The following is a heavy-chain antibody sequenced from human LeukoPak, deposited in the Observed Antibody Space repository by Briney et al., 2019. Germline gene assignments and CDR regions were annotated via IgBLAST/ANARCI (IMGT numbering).Heavy chain of an antibody. CDR3: AREGEAEAAAGLYGLDV. J-gene: IGHJ6*02. V-gene: IGHV1-69*04. D-gene: IGHD6-25*01. Sequence: SVKVSCKASGGTFSNYAISWVRQAPGQGLEWMGRIIPFLDTSTYARKFQGRLIFTADKSTNIAYMGLSSLRFQDTAVYYCAREGEAEAAAGLYGLDVWGQGTTVTVSS. CDR2: IIPFLDTS. CDR1: GGTFSNYA.